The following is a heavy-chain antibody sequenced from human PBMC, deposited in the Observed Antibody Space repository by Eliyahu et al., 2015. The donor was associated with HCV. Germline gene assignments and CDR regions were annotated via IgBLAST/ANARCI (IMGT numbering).Heavy chain of an antibody. V-gene: IGHV3-48*03. D-gene: IGHD1-14*01. Sequence: EVQLVESGGGLVHPGXSLXXSCAXSGFTFNXHDMNWVRQAPGKGLEWVSFITPSGSVTKYADSVRGRFTISRDNARDSLFLQMDSLRAEDTAIYYCVRDPPGGHKHDYWGQGILVTVSS. CDR1: GFTFNXHD. J-gene: IGHJ4*02. CDR3: VRDPPGGHKHDY. CDR2: ITPSGSVT.